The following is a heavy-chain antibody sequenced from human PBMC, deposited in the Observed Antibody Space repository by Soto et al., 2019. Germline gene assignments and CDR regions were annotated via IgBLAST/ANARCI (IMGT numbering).Heavy chain of an antibody. J-gene: IGHJ4*02. Sequence: EVQLLESGGDLVQPGGSLRLSCAASGFTFSSYSMTWVRQAPGKGLEWVSVISGSGGITYYADSVKGRFTISRDNSKNTLYLQMNSLRAEATAIYYCAKRYYFASGGLDCWGQGTLVTVSS. V-gene: IGHV3-23*01. D-gene: IGHD3-10*01. CDR1: GFTFSSYS. CDR2: ISGSGGIT. CDR3: AKRYYFASGGLDC.